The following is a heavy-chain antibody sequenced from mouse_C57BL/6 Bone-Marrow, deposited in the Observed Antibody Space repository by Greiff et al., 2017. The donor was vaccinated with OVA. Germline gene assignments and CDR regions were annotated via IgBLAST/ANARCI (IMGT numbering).Heavy chain of an antibody. D-gene: IGHD4-1*01. CDR3: ARRTGTEFAY. CDR2: ISSGGSYT. V-gene: IGHV5-6*02. CDR1: GFTFSSYG. Sequence: DVKLVESGGDLVKPGGSLKLSCAASGFTFSSYGMSWVRQTPDTRLEWVATISSGGSYTYYPDSVKGRFTISRDNAKNTLYLQMSSLKSEDTAMYYCARRTGTEFAYWGQGTLVTVSA. J-gene: IGHJ3*01.